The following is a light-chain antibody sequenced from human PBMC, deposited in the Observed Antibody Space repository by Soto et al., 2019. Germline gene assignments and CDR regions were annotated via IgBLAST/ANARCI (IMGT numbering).Light chain of an antibody. CDR2: ASS. Sequence: AIRVTQSPSSISASTGDRVTITCRASQGISPFLAWYQQRPGQAPNLLLYASSTLKSGVPSRFSGSGSGTDFTLTISNLQSEDSATYFCQQYYQYPRTFGQGTKVEIK. CDR1: QGISPF. V-gene: IGKV1-8*01. J-gene: IGKJ1*01. CDR3: QQYYQYPRT.